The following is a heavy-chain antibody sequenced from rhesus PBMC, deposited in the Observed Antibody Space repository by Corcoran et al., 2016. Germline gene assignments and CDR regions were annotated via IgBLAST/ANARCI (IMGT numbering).Heavy chain of an antibody. V-gene: IGHV4-122*02. Sequence: QVQLQESGPGLVTPSATLSLNCAFSGGSISSGSYYWSWLRQPPGKGLEWIGYITYSGSTSYNPSLKSRVTISRDTSKNQFSLKLSAVTAADTAVYYCVRRGPMVGFDYWGQGVLVTVSS. D-gene: IGHD4-4*01. CDR1: GGSISSGSYY. CDR2: ITYSGST. CDR3: VRRGPMVGFDY. J-gene: IGHJ4*01.